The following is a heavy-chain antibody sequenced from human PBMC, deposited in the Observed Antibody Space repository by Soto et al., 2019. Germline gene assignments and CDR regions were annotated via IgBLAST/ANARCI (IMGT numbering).Heavy chain of an antibody. V-gene: IGHV1-2*02. J-gene: IGHJ4*02. CDR3: ARAGSSTRAPFDY. Sequence: ASVKVSCKASGYTFTGYYMHWARQAPGQGLEWMGWINPNSGGTNYAQKFQGRVTMTRDTSISTAYMELSRLRSDDTAVYYCARAGSSTRAPFDYSGQGTLVTVSS. CDR2: INPNSGGT. CDR1: GYTFTGYY. D-gene: IGHD6-6*01.